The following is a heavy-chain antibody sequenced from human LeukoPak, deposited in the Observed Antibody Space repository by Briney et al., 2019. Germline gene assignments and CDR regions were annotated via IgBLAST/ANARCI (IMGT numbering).Heavy chain of an antibody. CDR3: ARELAFSTTQNY. CDR1: GFTFDDYD. CDR2: ISWNSGSI. J-gene: IGHJ4*02. V-gene: IGHV3-9*01. D-gene: IGHD1-1*01. Sequence: GGSLRLSCAASGFTFDDYDMHWVRQAPGKGLEWVSGISWNSGSIGYADSVKGRFTISRDNAKNSLYLQMNSLRAEDTAVYYCARELAFSTTQNYWGQGTLVTVSS.